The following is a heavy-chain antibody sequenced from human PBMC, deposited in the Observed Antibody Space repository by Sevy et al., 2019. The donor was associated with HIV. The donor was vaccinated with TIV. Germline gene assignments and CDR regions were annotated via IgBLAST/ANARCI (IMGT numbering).Heavy chain of an antibody. CDR3: AQSFGDYFSLNY. CDR1: GFTFNLYS. D-gene: IGHD4-17*01. CDR2: IYSGGST. V-gene: IGHV3-53*01. J-gene: IGHJ4*02. Sequence: GGSLRLSCVASGFTFNLYSMNWVRQAPGKGLEWVSVIYSGGSTYYADSVKGRFTISRDNSKNTLYLQMNSLRAEDTAVYYCAQSFGDYFSLNYWGQGTLVTVSS.